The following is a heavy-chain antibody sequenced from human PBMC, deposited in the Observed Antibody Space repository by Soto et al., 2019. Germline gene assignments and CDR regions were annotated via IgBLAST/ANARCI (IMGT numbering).Heavy chain of an antibody. D-gene: IGHD2-8*02. J-gene: IGHJ4*02. Sequence: QVQLVESGGGVVQPGRSLRLSCAVSGFTVNTYGMHWVRQAPGKGLEWVAVISRDGGTKFYADSVKGRFTISRDNSRNTLFLEMNSLRGDDMAVYYCTGEVASGYWGQGILVTISS. V-gene: IGHV3-30*03. CDR2: ISRDGGTK. CDR3: TGEVASGY. CDR1: GFTVNTYG.